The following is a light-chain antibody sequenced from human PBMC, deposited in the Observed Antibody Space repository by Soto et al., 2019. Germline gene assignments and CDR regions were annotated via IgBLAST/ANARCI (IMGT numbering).Light chain of an antibody. Sequence: EIVLTQSPATLSLSPGERATLSCRASQSVSSYLAWYQQKPGQAPRLLIYDASNRATGIPARFSGSGSGTDFTLTISGLEPEDFAFYYCQQRGNWPLTFGGGTKVEIK. CDR1: QSVSSY. CDR2: DAS. CDR3: QQRGNWPLT. J-gene: IGKJ4*01. V-gene: IGKV3-11*01.